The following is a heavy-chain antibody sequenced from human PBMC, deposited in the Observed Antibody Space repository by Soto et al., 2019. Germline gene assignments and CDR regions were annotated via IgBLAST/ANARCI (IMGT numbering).Heavy chain of an antibody. Sequence: QLQLQESGPGLVKPSETLSLTCSVSGGSISSSNYYRAWLRQPPGKGLEWIGSIHYTGSTYYNPSLKSRVTISVDTSKNQFSLKLTSVSAADTAVYYCARRECSGGTCSFDHWGQGTLVTVSS. CDR2: IHYTGST. J-gene: IGHJ5*02. CDR1: GGSISSSNYY. V-gene: IGHV4-39*01. D-gene: IGHD2-15*01. CDR3: ARRECSGGTCSFDH.